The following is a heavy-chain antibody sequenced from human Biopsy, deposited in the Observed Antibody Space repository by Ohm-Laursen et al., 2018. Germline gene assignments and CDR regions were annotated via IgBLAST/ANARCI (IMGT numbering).Heavy chain of an antibody. J-gene: IGHJ5*02. CDR3: ARTPRDSFWSGSYKRGLWFDP. Sequence: SGTLSLTCSVSGGSIISYYWTWIRQPPGKGLEWIGHAYNGGIINYNPSLKSRVTISKDTSKNQFSLQVNSVTAADTAVYYCARTPRDSFWSGSYKRGLWFDPWGQGTLVSVSS. CDR2: AYNGGII. CDR1: GGSIISYY. V-gene: IGHV4-59*01. D-gene: IGHD3-3*01.